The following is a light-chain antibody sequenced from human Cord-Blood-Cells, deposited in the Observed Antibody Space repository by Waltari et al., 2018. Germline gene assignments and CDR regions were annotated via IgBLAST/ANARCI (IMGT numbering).Light chain of an antibody. J-gene: IGLJ3*02. V-gene: IGLV3-21*04. CDR1: NIGSKW. CDR3: QVWDSSSDHRGV. Sequence: SYVLLQPPSVSVAPGKTARITCGGNNIGSKWVNWSQQKPRQAPVLVIYYDSDRPSGIPERFSGSNSGNTATLTISRVEAGDEADYYCQVWDSSSDHRGVFGGGTKLTVL. CDR2: YDS.